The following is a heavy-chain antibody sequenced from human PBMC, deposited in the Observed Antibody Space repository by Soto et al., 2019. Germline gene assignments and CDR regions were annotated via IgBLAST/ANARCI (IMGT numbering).Heavy chain of an antibody. V-gene: IGHV1-8*01. CDR1: GYTFTSYD. Sequence: ASVKVSCKAPGYTFTSYDINWVRQATGQGLEWMGWMNPNSGNTGYAQKFQGRVTMTRNTSISTAYMELSSLRSEDTAVYYCATPYSSSPEEVDAFDIWGQGTMVTVSS. J-gene: IGHJ3*02. CDR2: MNPNSGNT. CDR3: ATPYSSSPEEVDAFDI. D-gene: IGHD6-6*01.